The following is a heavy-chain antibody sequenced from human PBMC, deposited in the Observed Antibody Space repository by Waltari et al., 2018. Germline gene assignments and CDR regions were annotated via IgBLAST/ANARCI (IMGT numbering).Heavy chain of an antibody. CDR1: GYSISSGYY. Sequence: QVQLQESGPGLVKPSETLSLTCAVSGYSISSGYYWGWSRQPPGKGLEWIGSIYHSGSTYYNPSLKSRVTISVDTSKNQFSLKLSSVTAADTAVYYCATTVTTLVYFDYWGQGTLVTVSS. J-gene: IGHJ4*02. CDR3: ATTVTTLVYFDY. V-gene: IGHV4-38-2*01. CDR2: IYHSGST. D-gene: IGHD4-17*01.